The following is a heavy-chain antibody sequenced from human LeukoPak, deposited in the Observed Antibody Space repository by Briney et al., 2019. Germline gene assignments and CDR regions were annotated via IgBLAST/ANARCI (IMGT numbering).Heavy chain of an antibody. J-gene: IGHJ4*02. Sequence: GGSLRLSCAASGLAFSSYVMSWVRQPPGKGLEWVSTISVASITFYADSVKGRFTISRDNSRNTVYLQMTSLRADDTAVYYCADYGVSGVRNNFYWGLGTLVTVSS. D-gene: IGHD3-3*01. CDR3: ADYGVSGVRNNFY. CDR1: GLAFSSYV. V-gene: IGHV3-23*01. CDR2: ISVASIT.